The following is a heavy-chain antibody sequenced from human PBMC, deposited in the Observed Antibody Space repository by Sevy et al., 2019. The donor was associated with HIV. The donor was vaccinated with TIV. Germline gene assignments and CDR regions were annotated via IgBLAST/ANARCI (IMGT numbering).Heavy chain of an antibody. D-gene: IGHD3-10*01. CDR1: GYTFTRYY. CDR2: INPSGGST. CDR3: ARGPLYGSRQFYYFDY. Sequence: ASVKVSCKASGYTFTRYYKHWVRQAPGQGLEWMGIINPSGGSTSYAQKFQGRVTMTRDTSTSTVYMELSSLRSEDTAVYYCARGPLYGSRQFYYFDYWGQGTLVTVSS. V-gene: IGHV1-46*01. J-gene: IGHJ4*02.